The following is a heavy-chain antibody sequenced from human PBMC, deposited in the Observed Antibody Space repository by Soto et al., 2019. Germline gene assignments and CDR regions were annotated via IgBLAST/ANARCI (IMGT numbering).Heavy chain of an antibody. CDR2: INHSGST. D-gene: IGHD3-22*01. CDR3: ARGSNYYDSSGTQATWAFDI. CDR1: GGSFSGYY. Sequence: SETLSLTCAVYGGSFSGYYWSWIRQPPGKGLEWIGEINHSGSTNYNPSLKSRVTISVDTSKNQFSLKLSSVTAADTAVYYCARGSNYYDSSGTQATWAFDIWGQGTVVTVSS. V-gene: IGHV4-34*01. J-gene: IGHJ3*02.